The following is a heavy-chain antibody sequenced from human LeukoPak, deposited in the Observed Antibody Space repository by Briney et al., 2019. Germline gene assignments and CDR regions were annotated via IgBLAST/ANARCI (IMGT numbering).Heavy chain of an antibody. CDR1: GDTFTSYA. D-gene: IGHD5-24*01. CDR3: AREPKRWLQLGYFDY. V-gene: IGHV1-69*05. Sequence: GASVKVSCKASGDTFTSYAISWVRQAPGQGLEWMGRIIPIFGTANYAQKFQGRVTITTDESTSTAYMELSSLRSEDTAVYYCAREPKRWLQLGYFDYWGQGTLVTVSS. J-gene: IGHJ4*02. CDR2: IIPIFGTA.